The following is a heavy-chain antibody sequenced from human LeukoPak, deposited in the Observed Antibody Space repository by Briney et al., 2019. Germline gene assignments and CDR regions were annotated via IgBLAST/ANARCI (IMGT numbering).Heavy chain of an antibody. V-gene: IGHV3-7*03. Sequence: GGSLRLSCAASGFTFSSYWMSWVRQAPGKGLEWVANIKQDGSEKYYVDSVKGRFTISRDNAKNTLYLQMNSLRAEDTAVYYCAKSVDIVAPDIWGQGTMVTVSS. CDR1: GFTFSSYW. CDR2: IKQDGSEK. J-gene: IGHJ3*02. D-gene: IGHD5-12*01. CDR3: AKSVDIVAPDI.